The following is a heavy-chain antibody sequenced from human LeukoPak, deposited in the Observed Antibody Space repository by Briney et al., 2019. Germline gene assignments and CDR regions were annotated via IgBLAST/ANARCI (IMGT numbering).Heavy chain of an antibody. J-gene: IGHJ4*02. CDR3: AREPYGDYPLPGDY. D-gene: IGHD4-17*01. Sequence: WASVKVSCKASGYTFTSYGISWVRQAPGQGLEWMGWISAYNGNTNYAQKLQGRVTMTTDTSTSTAYMELRSLRSDDTAVYYCAREPYGDYPLPGDYWGQGTLVTVSS. V-gene: IGHV1-18*01. CDR2: ISAYNGNT. CDR1: GYTFTSYG.